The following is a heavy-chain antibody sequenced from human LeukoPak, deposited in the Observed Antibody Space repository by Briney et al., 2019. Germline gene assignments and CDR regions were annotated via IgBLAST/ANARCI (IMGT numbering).Heavy chain of an antibody. CDR1: GGSFSGYY. V-gene: IGHV4-34*01. J-gene: IGHJ5*02. CDR2: INHSGST. D-gene: IGHD4-17*01. CDR3: ARAPRAVTTYRAGWFDP. Sequence: SETLSLTCAVYGGSFSGYYWSWIRQPPGKGLEWIGEINHSGSTNYNPSLKSRVTISVDTSKNQFSLKLSSVTAADAAVYYCARAPRAVTTYRAGWFDPWGQGTLVTVSS.